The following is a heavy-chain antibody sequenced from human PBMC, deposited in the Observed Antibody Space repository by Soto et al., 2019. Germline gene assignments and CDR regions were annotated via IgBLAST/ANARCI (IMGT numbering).Heavy chain of an antibody. CDR2: ISWNSISI. CDR1: GFTFDDYA. D-gene: IGHD6-13*01. V-gene: IGHV3-9*01. CDR3: AKDISWSIIGVVGLDV. Sequence: EVQLVESGGDLVQPGRSLRLSCAVSGFTFDDYAMHWVRQAPGKGLEWVSGISWNSISIAYADSVKGRFTSSRDNAQNTLYMQMTSLRPDDTALYYCAKDISWSIIGVVGLDVWGQGTTVTVSS. J-gene: IGHJ6*02.